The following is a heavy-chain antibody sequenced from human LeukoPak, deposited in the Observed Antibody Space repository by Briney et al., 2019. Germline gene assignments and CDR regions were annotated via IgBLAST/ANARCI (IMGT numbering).Heavy chain of an antibody. CDR1: GYTFTSYY. CDR3: AKDTSAHKEYYFDY. J-gene: IGHJ4*02. V-gene: IGHV1-46*01. Sequence: ASVKVSCKASGYTFTSYYMHWVRQAPGQGLEWMGIINPSGGSTSYAQKFQGRVTMTRDTSTSTVYMELSSLRAEDTALYYCAKDTSAHKEYYFDYWGQGTLVTVSS. CDR2: INPSGGST.